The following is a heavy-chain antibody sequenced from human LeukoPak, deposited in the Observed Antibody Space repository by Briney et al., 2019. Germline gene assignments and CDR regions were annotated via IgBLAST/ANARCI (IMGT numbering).Heavy chain of an antibody. D-gene: IGHD3-22*01. V-gene: IGHV3-30-3*01. J-gene: IGHJ4*02. CDR3: ARGQYYYDSSGYCRY. CDR2: ISYDGSNK. Sequence: GGSLRLSCAASGFTFSSYAMHWVRQAPGKGLEWVAVISYDGSNKYYADSVKGRFTISRDNSKNTLYLQMNSLRAEDTAVYYCARGQYYYDSSGYCRYWGQGTLVTVSS. CDR1: GFTFSSYA.